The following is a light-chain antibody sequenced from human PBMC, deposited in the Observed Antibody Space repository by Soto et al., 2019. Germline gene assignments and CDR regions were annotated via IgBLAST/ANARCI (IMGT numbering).Light chain of an antibody. J-gene: IGKJ1*01. CDR1: QDISTY. Sequence: IQLTQSPSSLSASVGDRVTITCRASQDISTYLAWYQQNPGRAPQLLIYLASNLHTGVPSRFSGSGSGTEFTLTISSLQPEDFATYYCQQLDSDPPWTFGQGTRVEIK. CDR3: QQLDSDPPWT. CDR2: LAS. V-gene: IGKV1-9*01.